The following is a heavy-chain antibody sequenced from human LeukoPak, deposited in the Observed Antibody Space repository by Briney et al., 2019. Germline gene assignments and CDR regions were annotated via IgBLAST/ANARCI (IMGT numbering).Heavy chain of an antibody. J-gene: IGHJ6*03. CDR1: GGSISSGGYY. Sequence: PSQTLSLTCTVSGGSISSGGYYWSWIRQPPGKGLEWIGYIYHSGSTYYNPSLKSRVTISVDRSKNQFSLKLSSVTAADTAVYYCARENGGNYYASGSLTYYYYMDVWGKGTTVTVSS. CDR2: IYHSGST. CDR3: ARENGGNYYASGSLTYYYYMDV. D-gene: IGHD3-10*01. V-gene: IGHV4-30-2*01.